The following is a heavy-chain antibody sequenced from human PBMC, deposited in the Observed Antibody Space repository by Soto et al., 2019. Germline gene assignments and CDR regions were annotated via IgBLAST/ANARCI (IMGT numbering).Heavy chain of an antibody. CDR3: AKGGYYYDSSGYYYDSPFDY. V-gene: IGHV3-23*01. D-gene: IGHD3-22*01. Sequence: GGSLRLSCAASGFTFSSYAMSWVRQAPGKGLEWVSAISGSGGSTYYADSVKGRFTISRDNSKNTLYLQMNSLRAEDTAVYYCAKGGYYYDSSGYYYDSPFDYWGQGTLVTVSS. CDR2: ISGSGGST. CDR1: GFTFSSYA. J-gene: IGHJ4*02.